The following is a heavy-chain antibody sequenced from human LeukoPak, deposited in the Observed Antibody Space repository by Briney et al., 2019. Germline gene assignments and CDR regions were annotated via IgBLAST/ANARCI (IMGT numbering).Heavy chain of an antibody. Sequence: GGSLRLPCVASGFTFSNYWMHWVRQAPGKGLVWVSRISIDGSDTSYADSVKGRFSISRDNAKNTLYLEMSSLRAEDTATYYCARVVWGACTNTKCRNIDCCGQATLVTVSS. CDR1: GFTFSNYW. CDR2: ISIDGSDT. V-gene: IGHV3-74*01. CDR3: ARVVWGACTNTKCRNIDC. J-gene: IGHJ4*02. D-gene: IGHD2-8*01.